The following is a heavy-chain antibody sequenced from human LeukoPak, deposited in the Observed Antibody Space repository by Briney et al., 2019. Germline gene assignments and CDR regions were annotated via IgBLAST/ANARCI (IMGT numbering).Heavy chain of an antibody. Sequence: GGSLRPSCAAPGFPFSSFRINWGRQAPGKGRGWVSSIISISSYIYYADSVKGRFTISRDNAKNSLYLQMNSLRAEDTAVYYCAREFGDYCSGGSCYPGYFDYWGQGTLVTVSS. J-gene: IGHJ4*02. D-gene: IGHD2-15*01. CDR2: IISISSYI. CDR1: GFPFSSFR. V-gene: IGHV3-21*01. CDR3: AREFGDYCSGGSCYPGYFDY.